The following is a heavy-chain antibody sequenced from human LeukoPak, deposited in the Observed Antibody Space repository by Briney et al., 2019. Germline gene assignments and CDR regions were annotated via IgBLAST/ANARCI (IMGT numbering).Heavy chain of an antibody. CDR3: ATIVGATNDY. D-gene: IGHD1-26*01. Sequence: GGSLRLSCAASGFTVSSNYMSWVRQAPGKGLEWVSIIYSGGTTYYVDSVKGRFTISRDNSKNTLHLQMNSLRAEDTAVYYCATIVGATNDYWGQGTLVTVSS. CDR2: IYSGGTT. V-gene: IGHV3-53*01. J-gene: IGHJ4*02. CDR1: GFTVSSNY.